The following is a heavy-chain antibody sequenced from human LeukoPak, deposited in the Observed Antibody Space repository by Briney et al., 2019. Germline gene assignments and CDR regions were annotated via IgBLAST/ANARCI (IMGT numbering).Heavy chain of an antibody. CDR1: GGSFSGYY. Sequence: SETLSLTCAVYGGSFSGYYWSWIRQPPGKGLEWIGEINHSGSTNYNPSLKSRVTISVDTSKNQFSLKLSSVTAADTAVYYCARHVIRGGGITMVRGVNAHRARGAFDIWGQGTMVTVSS. J-gene: IGHJ3*02. CDR3: ARHVIRGGGITMVRGVNAHRARGAFDI. D-gene: IGHD3-10*01. V-gene: IGHV4-34*01. CDR2: INHSGST.